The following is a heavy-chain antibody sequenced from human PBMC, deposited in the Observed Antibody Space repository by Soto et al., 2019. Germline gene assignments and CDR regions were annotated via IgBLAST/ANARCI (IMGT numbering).Heavy chain of an antibody. V-gene: IGHV4-34*01. CDR3: ARGQEGIAATH. CDR2: IKDGGST. CDR1: GGSLTGYY. D-gene: IGHD5-12*01. Sequence: QVQLQQWGAGLLKPSETLSLTCAVNGGSLTGYYWSWIRQPPGKGLEWIGEIKDGGSTNYSPSLSSRVTISADTSKNQFSLRLNSVTAADTAVYFCARGQEGIAATHWDQGTLVTVSS. J-gene: IGHJ4*02.